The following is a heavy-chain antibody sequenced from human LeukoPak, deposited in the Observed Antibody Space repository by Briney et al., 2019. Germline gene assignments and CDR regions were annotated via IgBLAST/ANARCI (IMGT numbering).Heavy chain of an antibody. CDR1: GFTFSRYC. CDR3: ARGFLEWLLSGGADY. Sequence: GGSLRLSCAPSGFTFSRYCMHWVRQAPGKGLEWVAVISHDGTTRYNADAVEGRFTISRDNSRNTLYLQMNSLNPDDTAVYFCARGFLEWLLSGGADYWGQGTLVTVAS. J-gene: IGHJ4*02. CDR2: ISHDGTTR. D-gene: IGHD3-3*01. V-gene: IGHV3-30-3*01.